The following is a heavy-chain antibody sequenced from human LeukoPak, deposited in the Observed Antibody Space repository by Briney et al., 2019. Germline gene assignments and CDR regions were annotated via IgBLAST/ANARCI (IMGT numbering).Heavy chain of an antibody. J-gene: IGHJ4*02. V-gene: IGHV4-34*01. CDR2: VSHTGST. CDR1: GDSLSGYY. CDR3: ARSGYSYGYDY. Sequence: SETLSLTCGVYGDSLSGYYWSWIRQPPGKGLEWLGEVSHTGSTNDNPSLKSRVTISIDTSKPQFSLHLSSVTAADTAVYFCARSGYSYGYDYWGQGTLVTVSS. D-gene: IGHD5-18*01.